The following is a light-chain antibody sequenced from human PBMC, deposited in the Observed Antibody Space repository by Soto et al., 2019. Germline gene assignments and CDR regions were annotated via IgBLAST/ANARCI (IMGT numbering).Light chain of an antibody. CDR1: SSDVGDDEH. Sequence: QSALTQPPSVSGSPGQSVTIPCTVTSSDVGDDEHVSWYQLAPGTAPKLLISDVINRPSGVPDRFSGSKSGNTPSLTISGLQAEEEADYYCGLFTSSATWVFGGGTKVTV. CDR3: GLFTSSATWV. CDR2: DVI. J-gene: IGLJ3*02. V-gene: IGLV2-18*01.